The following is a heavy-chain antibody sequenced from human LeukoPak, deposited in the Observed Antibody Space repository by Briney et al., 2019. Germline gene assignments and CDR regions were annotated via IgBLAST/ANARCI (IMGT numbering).Heavy chain of an antibody. CDR2: IYHSGST. V-gene: IGHV4-4*02. J-gene: IGHJ4*02. Sequence: SETLSLTCAVSGGSISSSNWWSWVRQPPGKGLEWIGEIYHSGSTNYNPSLKSRVTISVDKSKNQFSLKLSSVTAADTAVYYCASLVVPAYSFDYWGQGTLVTVSS. CDR1: GGSISSSNW. CDR3: ASLVVPAYSFDY. D-gene: IGHD2-2*01.